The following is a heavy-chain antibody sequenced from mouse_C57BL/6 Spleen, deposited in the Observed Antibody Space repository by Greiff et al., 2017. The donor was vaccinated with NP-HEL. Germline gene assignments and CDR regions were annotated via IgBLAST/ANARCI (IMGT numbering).Heavy chain of an antibody. CDR3: ARKGLYVGYFDY. D-gene: IGHD6-1*01. CDR2: IYPGSGST. V-gene: IGHV1-55*01. J-gene: IGHJ2*01. Sequence: VQLQQPGAELVKPGASVKMSCKASGYTFTSYWITWVKQRPGQGLEWIGDIYPGSGSTNYNEKFKSKATLTVDTSSSTAYMQLSSLTSEDSAVYYCARKGLYVGYFDYWGQGTTLTVSS. CDR1: GYTFTSYW.